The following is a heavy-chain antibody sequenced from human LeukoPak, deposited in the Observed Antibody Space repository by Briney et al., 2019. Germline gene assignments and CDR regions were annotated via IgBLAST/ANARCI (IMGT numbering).Heavy chain of an antibody. V-gene: IGHV1-46*01. CDR2: IDPSGGHT. J-gene: IGHJ5*01. D-gene: IGHD6-6*01. CDR1: GCTFRSYH. CDR3: ARDMYARSSEGNRFDP. Sequence: ASVKVSCKASGCTFRSYHVQWVRQAPGQGLEWMGMIDPSGGHTRYSEKFQGRVSMTRDVSTSAVYMELSSLMPEDTAVYYCARDMYARSSEGNRFDPWGQGTLVSVSS.